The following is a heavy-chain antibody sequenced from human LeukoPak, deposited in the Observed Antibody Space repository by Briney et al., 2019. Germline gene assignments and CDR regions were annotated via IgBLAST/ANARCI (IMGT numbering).Heavy chain of an antibody. CDR1: GFTFSYYW. J-gene: IGHJ1*01. CDR2: INNDGSDT. CDR3: ARVSGLGMNEYYQH. V-gene: IGHV3-74*01. D-gene: IGHD3-10*01. Sequence: GGSLRLSCAASGFTFSYYWMHWVRQAPGKGLVWVSRINNDGSDTRYADSVRGRFTISRDNAKNTLYLQMNSLRAEDTAVYYCARVSGLGMNEYYQHWGQGTLVTVPS.